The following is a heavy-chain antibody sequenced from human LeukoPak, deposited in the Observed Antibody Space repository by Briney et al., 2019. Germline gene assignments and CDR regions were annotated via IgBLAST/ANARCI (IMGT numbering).Heavy chain of an antibody. J-gene: IGHJ4*02. Sequence: PGGSLRLSCVASGFSFNNFAMTWVRQAPGKGLEWVSVVSGSGGSTSYVDSVKGRFTISRDNSKNTLYLQMNSLRVEDTAVYYCAKDRTSVVSAAPDYWGQGTLVTVSS. CDR1: GFSFNNFA. V-gene: IGHV3-23*01. D-gene: IGHD2-2*01. CDR2: VSGSGGST. CDR3: AKDRTSVVSAAPDY.